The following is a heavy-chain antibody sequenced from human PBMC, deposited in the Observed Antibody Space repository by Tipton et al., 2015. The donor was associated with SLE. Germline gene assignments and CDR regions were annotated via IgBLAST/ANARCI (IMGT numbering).Heavy chain of an antibody. CDR2: IVVGSGNT. CDR1: GYTFTGYY. J-gene: IGHJ4*02. D-gene: IGHD2-8*01. Sequence: QSGAEVKKPGASVKVSCKASGYTFTGYYMHWVRQAPGQGLEWMGWIVVGSGNTNYAQKFQERVTITRDMSTSTAYMELSSLRSEDTAVYYCAADYATLGYWGQGTLVTVSS. V-gene: IGHV1-58*02. CDR3: AADYATLGY.